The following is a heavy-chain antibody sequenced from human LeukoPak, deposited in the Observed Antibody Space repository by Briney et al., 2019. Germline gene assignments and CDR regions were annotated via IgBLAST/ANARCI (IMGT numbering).Heavy chain of an antibody. CDR3: TKQEGPMSGSYDYFDP. CDR2: IHSNGYT. CDR1: GGSISGYY. J-gene: IGHJ5*02. Sequence: SETLSLTCTVSGGSISGYYWSWIRQPPGRGLEWIAYIHSNGYTNYNPSLKSRVTISVDTSKNQFSLKVTSVTAADTAMYYCTKQEGPMSGSYDYFDPWGQGTLVTVSS. D-gene: IGHD1-26*01. V-gene: IGHV4-4*09.